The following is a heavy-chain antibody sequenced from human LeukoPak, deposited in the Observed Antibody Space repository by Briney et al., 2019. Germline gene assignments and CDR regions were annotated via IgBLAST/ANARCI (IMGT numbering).Heavy chain of an antibody. CDR3: AMTTVVTSDPYFDY. J-gene: IGHJ4*02. D-gene: IGHD4-23*01. CDR2: AYHSGET. V-gene: IGHV4-38-2*02. Sequence: SETLSLTCTVSGYSISNDYYWAWIRQTPGKGLEWIGSAYHSGETYHNPSLKSRVTIPLDTSRKQFSLNLNSVTAADTAVYYCAMTTVVTSDPYFDYWGQGTLVTVSS. CDR1: GYSISNDYY.